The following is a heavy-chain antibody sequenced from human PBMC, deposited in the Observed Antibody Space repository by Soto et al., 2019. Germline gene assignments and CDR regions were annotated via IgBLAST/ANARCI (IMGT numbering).Heavy chain of an antibody. D-gene: IGHD2-21*01. CDR2: IYYSGST. V-gene: IGHV4-31*03. CDR3: ARMPPLWTTARGYSYGMVF. J-gene: IGHJ6*02. CDR1: GGSISSGGYY. Sequence: TLSLTCTVSGGSISSGGYYWSWIRQHPGKGLEWIGYIYYSGSTYYNPSLKSRVTISVDTSKNQFSLTLRSVTAADTAIYYCARMPPLWTTARGYSYGMVFWGQGITVNVFS.